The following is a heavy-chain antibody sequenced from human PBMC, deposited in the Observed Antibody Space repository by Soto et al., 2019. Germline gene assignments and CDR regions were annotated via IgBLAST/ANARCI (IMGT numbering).Heavy chain of an antibody. CDR3: ARDEDGDYVRDNWFDP. V-gene: IGHV1-18*01. CDR1: GYTFTSYG. CDR2: ISAYNGNT. Sequence: QVQLVQSGAEVKKPGASVKVSCKASGYTFTSYGISWVRQTPGQGLEWMGWISAYNGNTNYAQKLQGRVTMTTDTSTSTAYMELRSLRSDDTAVYYCARDEDGDYVRDNWFDPWGQGTLVTVSS. J-gene: IGHJ5*02. D-gene: IGHD4-17*01.